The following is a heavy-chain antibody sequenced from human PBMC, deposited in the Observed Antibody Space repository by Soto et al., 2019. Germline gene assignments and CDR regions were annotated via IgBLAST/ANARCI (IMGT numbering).Heavy chain of an antibody. Sequence: QVQLQESGPGLVKPSQTLSLTCTVSGGSISSGGYYWSWSRQHPGKGLEWIGYIYYSGSTYYNPSLKSRVTISVDTSKNQFSLKLSSVTAADTAVYYCARVCGGDCHYGMDVWGLGTTVTVSS. CDR1: GGSISSGGYY. D-gene: IGHD2-21*02. CDR2: IYYSGST. J-gene: IGHJ6*02. CDR3: ARVCGGDCHYGMDV. V-gene: IGHV4-31*03.